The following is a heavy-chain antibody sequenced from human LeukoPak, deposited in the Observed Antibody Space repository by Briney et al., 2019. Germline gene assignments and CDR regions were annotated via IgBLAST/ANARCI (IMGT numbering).Heavy chain of an antibody. CDR1: GFPFSSHG. Sequence: GSLRLSCAASGFPFSSHGMSWVRQGPGQGLGWVSGIIGGGGSTYYADSVKGRFTISGDNSRNTLFLQMNSLRAEDTAVYYCAHGAMYQLDYWGQGTLVTVSS. J-gene: IGHJ4*02. CDR2: IIGGGGST. V-gene: IGHV3-23*01. D-gene: IGHD2-2*01. CDR3: AHGAMYQLDY.